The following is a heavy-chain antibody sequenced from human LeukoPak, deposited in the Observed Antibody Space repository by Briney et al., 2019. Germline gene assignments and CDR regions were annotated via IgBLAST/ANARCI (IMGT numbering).Heavy chain of an antibody. V-gene: IGHV3-48*03. D-gene: IGHD2-15*01. CDR2: ISSSGSTI. CDR1: GFTFSSYE. J-gene: IGHJ4*02. Sequence: GGSLRLSCAASGFTFSSYEMNWVRQAPGKGLESVSYISSSGSTIYYADSVKGRFTISRDNAKNSLYLQMNSLRAEDTAVYYCARGNYCSGGSCYQTASFDYWGQGTLVTVSS. CDR3: ARGNYCSGGSCYQTASFDY.